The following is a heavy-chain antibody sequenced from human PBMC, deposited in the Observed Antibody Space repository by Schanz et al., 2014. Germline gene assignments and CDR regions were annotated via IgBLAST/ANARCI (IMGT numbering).Heavy chain of an antibody. CDR1: GFSFGTYA. CDR3: ARGRVLES. Sequence: EVQLLESGGGLVQPGGSLRLSCAASGFSFGTYAMSWVRQAPGKGLLWVSSISGTGGDDTYYADSVKGRFTISRDNSKNTLFLQMNSLRVEDSAIYYCARGRVLESWGQGTLVTVSS. D-gene: IGHD1-1*01. V-gene: IGHV3-23*01. CDR2: ISGTGGDDT. J-gene: IGHJ5*02.